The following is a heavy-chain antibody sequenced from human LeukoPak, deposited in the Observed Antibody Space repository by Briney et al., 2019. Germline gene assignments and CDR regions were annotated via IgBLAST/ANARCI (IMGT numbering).Heavy chain of an antibody. V-gene: IGHV4-39*01. CDR3: ASLVVFSFDP. D-gene: IGHD2-8*02. CDR2: VFYRGNT. CDR1: GASIDTTTYY. Sequence: SETLSLTCTVSGASIDTTTYYWGWVRPPPRKGLEWIGSVFYRGNTYYNPSLMSRVTVSADTSKNQFSLNLTSVTAADTAVYYCASLVVFSFDPWGQGILITVSS. J-gene: IGHJ5*02.